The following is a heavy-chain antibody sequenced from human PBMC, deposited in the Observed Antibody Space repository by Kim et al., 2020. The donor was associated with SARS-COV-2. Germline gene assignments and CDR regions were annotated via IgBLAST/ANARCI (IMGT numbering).Heavy chain of an antibody. D-gene: IGHD1-1*01. J-gene: IGHJ4*02. CDR3: AKQVHYTSSPTTN. V-gene: IGHV3-23*01. CDR2: ISAGGGTT. Sequence: GSLRLSCADSGFTFSSYAMSWVRQAPGKGLDWVSAISAGGGTTYYADSVTARFTISRDNSKNTLYLQMNSLRAEDTAVYYCAKQVHYTSSPTTNWGQGTLVTVSS. CDR1: GFTFSSYA.